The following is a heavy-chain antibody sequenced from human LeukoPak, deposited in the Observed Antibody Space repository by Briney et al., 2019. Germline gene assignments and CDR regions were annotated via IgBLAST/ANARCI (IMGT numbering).Heavy chain of an antibody. J-gene: IGHJ4*02. D-gene: IGHD3-22*01. CDR1: GYTFTSYA. CDR2: INTNTGNP. Sequence: GASVKVSCKASGYTFTSYAMNWVRQAPGQGLEWMGWINTNTGNPTYAQGFTGRFVFSLDTSVSTAYLQISSLKAEDTAVYYCASRNYYDRDLYYFDYWGQGTLVTVSS. CDR3: ASRNYYDRDLYYFDY. V-gene: IGHV7-4-1*02.